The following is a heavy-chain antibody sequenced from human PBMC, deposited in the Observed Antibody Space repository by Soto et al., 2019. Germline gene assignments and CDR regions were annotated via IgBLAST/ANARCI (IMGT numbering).Heavy chain of an antibody. Sequence: PGGSLRLSCAASGFTFSSYGMHWVRQAPGKGLEWVAVISYDGSNEYYADSVKGRFTISRDNSKNTLYLQMNSLRDEDTAVYYCAREETAWPLAYGLDVWGQGTTVTVSS. CDR1: GFTFSSYG. CDR2: ISYDGSNE. D-gene: IGHD2-21*02. V-gene: IGHV3-30*03. J-gene: IGHJ6*02. CDR3: AREETAWPLAYGLDV.